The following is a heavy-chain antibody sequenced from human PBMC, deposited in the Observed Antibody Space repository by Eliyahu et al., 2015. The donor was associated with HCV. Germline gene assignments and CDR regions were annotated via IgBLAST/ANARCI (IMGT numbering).Heavy chain of an antibody. CDR2: IYTSGST. V-gene: IGHV4-61*02. D-gene: IGHD5-24*01. CDR3: ARGEMATIGTRGPGDWFDP. CDR1: GGSISSGSYY. Sequence: QVQLQESGPGLVKPSQTLSLTCTVSGGSISSGSYYWSWIRQPAGKGLEWIGRIYTSGSTNYNPSLKSRVTISVDTSKNQFSLKLSSVTAADTAVYYCARGEMATIGTRGPGDWFDPWGQGTLVTVSS. J-gene: IGHJ5*02.